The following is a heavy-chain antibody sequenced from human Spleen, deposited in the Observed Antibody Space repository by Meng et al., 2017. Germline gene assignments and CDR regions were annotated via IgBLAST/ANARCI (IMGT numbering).Heavy chain of an antibody. J-gene: IGHJ4*02. D-gene: IGHD6-13*01. Sequence: VQLVQVGAGVNKPGASVRVACTPAGYNFPGFWLHWVRRAPGQGREWMGRIDPKNGYTRYSQRFQGMVTMTGDTSISTAYLELSGLRSDDTAMYYCAREEDISASCKLFGDYWGQGTLVTVSS. V-gene: IGHV1-2*06. CDR2: IDPKNGYT. CDR3: AREEDISASCKLFGDY. CDR1: GYNFPGFW.